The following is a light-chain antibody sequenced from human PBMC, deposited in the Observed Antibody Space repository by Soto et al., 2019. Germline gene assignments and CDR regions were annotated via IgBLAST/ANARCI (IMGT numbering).Light chain of an antibody. CDR3: SSDTTSSTLI. CDR2: EVN. Sequence: QSVLTQPASVSGSPGQSITISCTGTSSDIGGYNFVSWYQQHPGKAPKLLIHEVNNRPSGVSIRFSASKSGNTGSLTISGLQAEDEADYYCSSDTTSSTLIFGGGTKLTVL. CDR1: SSDIGGYNF. J-gene: IGLJ2*01. V-gene: IGLV2-14*01.